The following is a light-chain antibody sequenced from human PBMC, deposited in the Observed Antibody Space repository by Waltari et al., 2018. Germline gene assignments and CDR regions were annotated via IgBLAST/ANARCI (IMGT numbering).Light chain of an antibody. V-gene: IGKV3-20*01. J-gene: IGKJ4*01. CDR1: QSVINNY. CDR3: QQCSSSPLT. Sequence: EIVLTQSPGTLSLSPGERATLSCRASQSVINNYLAWYQQKPGQAPRLLIDDASRRATGIPDRFSGSGSGTDFTLTISRLKPEDFAVYYCQQCSSSPLTFGGGTRLEIK. CDR2: DAS.